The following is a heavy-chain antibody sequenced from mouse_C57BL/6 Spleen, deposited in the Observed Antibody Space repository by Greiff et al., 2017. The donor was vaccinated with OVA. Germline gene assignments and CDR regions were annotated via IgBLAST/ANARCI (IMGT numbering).Heavy chain of an antibody. CDR3: ARGARGYFDV. V-gene: IGHV1-76*01. Sequence: VQLQESGAELVRPGASVKLSCKASGYTFTDYYINWVKQRPGQGLEWIARIYPGSGNTYYNEKFKGKATLTAEKSSSTAYMQLSSLTSEDSAVYFCARGARGYFDVWGTGTTVTVSS. CDR1: GYTFTDYY. J-gene: IGHJ1*03. CDR2: IYPGSGNT.